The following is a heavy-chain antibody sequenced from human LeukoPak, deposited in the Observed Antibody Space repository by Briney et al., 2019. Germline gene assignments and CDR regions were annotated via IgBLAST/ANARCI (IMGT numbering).Heavy chain of an antibody. CDR1: GYSITSIYY. Sequence: PSETLSLTCTVSGYSITSIYYWGWIRQPPGKGLEWIGSIHHSGDTAYNPSLKSRVTVSVDTSKSQFSLKLSSVTAADTAVYYCARSYASSGLDHWGQGTLATVSS. D-gene: IGHD3-16*01. J-gene: IGHJ4*02. CDR2: IHHSGDT. CDR3: ARSYASSGLDH. V-gene: IGHV4-38-2*02.